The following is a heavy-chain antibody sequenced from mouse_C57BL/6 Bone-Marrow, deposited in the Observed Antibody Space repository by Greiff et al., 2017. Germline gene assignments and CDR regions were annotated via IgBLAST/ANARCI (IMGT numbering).Heavy chain of an antibody. CDR1: GFSFTSYG. V-gene: IGHV2-2*01. J-gene: IGHJ4*01. D-gene: IGHD2-2*01. CDR2: IWSGGST. CDR3: ARNFYYGYGYYAMDY. Sequence: QVQLKESGPGLVQPSQSLSITCTVSGFSFTSYGVHWVRQSPGKGLEWLGVIWSGGSTDYNAAFISRLSISKDNSKSQVFFKMNSLQADDTAIYYCARNFYYGYGYYAMDYWGQGTSVTVSS.